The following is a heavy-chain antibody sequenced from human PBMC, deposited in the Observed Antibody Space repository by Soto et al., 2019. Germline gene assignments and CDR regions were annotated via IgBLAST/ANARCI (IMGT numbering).Heavy chain of an antibody. Sequence: SETLSLTCAVYGGSFSGYYWSWIRQPPGKGLEWIGEINHSGSTNYNPSLKSRVTISVDTSKNQFSLKLSSVTAADTAVYYCARGSWETPSPPPYWGQGTLVTVSS. CDR2: INHSGST. CDR1: GGSFSGYY. V-gene: IGHV4-34*01. J-gene: IGHJ4*02. D-gene: IGHD6-13*01. CDR3: ARGSWETPSPPPY.